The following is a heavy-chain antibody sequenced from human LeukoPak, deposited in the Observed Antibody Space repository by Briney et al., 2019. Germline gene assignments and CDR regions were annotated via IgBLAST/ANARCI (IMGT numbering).Heavy chain of an antibody. D-gene: IGHD5-18*01. J-gene: IGHJ4*02. CDR3: ARKRGYSYGNFDY. CDR1: RLTFDDYG. V-gene: IGHV3-20*04. Sequence: AGGSLRLSCAASRLTFDDYGMSWVRQAPGKGLEWVSGINWNGGSTGYVDSVKGRFTISRDNSKNTLYLQMNSLRAEDTAVYYCARKRGYSYGNFDYWGQGTLVTVSS. CDR2: INWNGGST.